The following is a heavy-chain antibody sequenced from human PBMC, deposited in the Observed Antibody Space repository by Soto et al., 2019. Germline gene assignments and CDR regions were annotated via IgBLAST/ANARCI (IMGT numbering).Heavy chain of an antibody. D-gene: IGHD4-17*01. J-gene: IGHJ5*02. CDR1: GFTFSSYW. CDR3: ARDKGGYGDYVTPFCWFDP. V-gene: IGHV3-7*01. CDR2: IKQDGSEK. Sequence: GGSLRLSCAASGFTFSSYWMSWVRQAPGKGLEWVANIKQDGSEKYYVDSVKGRFTISRDNAKNSLYLQMNSLRAEDTAVYYCARDKGGYGDYVTPFCWFDPWGQGTLVTVSS.